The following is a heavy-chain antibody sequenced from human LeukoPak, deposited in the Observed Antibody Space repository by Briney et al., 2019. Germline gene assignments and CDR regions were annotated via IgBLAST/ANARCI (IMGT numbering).Heavy chain of an antibody. CDR1: GFTFSSYA. J-gene: IGHJ4*02. D-gene: IGHD2-15*01. V-gene: IGHV3-21*01. Sequence: PGGSLRLSCAASGFTFSSYAMSWVRQAPGKGLEWVSSISSSSSSYISYADSMRGRFTISRDNAKNSLYLQMNSLRAEDTAVYYCARDLLYCSGDSCYSSLDYWGQGTLVTVSS. CDR2: ISSSSSSYI. CDR3: ARDLLYCSGDSCYSSLDY.